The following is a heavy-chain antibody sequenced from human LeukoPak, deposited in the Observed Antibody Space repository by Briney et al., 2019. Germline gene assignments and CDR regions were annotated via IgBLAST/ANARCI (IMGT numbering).Heavy chain of an antibody. Sequence: ASVKVSCKASGYTFTDHYIYWVRQAPGQGLEWMGWINPNSGDTNYTQKFQGRVTMISDTSISTAYMELTRLISDDTAVYYCARGWWTQLRPNSYFDYWGQGTLVTVSS. D-gene: IGHD5-18*01. CDR3: ARGWWTQLRPNSYFDY. J-gene: IGHJ4*02. CDR2: INPNSGDT. V-gene: IGHV1-2*02. CDR1: GYTFTDHY.